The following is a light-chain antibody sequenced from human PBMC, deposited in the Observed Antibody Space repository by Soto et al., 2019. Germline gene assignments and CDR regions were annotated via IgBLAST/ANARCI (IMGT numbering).Light chain of an antibody. CDR1: QSINRD. J-gene: IGKJ2*01. CDR3: LQDYNYPHT. CDR2: GAS. Sequence: EIVMTQSPATLSVSPGESATLTCRASQSINRDLAWYVQKPGQAPRRVVYGASTWATGVPPRFTGSGSGTEFTLTISGLQSEDFATYYCLQDYNYPHTFGQGTKLEIK. V-gene: IGKV3D-15*01.